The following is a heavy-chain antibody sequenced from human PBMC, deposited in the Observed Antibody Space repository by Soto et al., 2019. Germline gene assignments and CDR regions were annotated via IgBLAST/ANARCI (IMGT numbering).Heavy chain of an antibody. Sequence: KPSETLSLTCTVSGGSISSGGYYWSWIRQHPGKGLEWIGYIYYSGSTYYNPSLKSRVTISVDTSKNQFSLKLSSVTAADTAVYYCASCRLVNYVHHWFDPWGQGTLVTVSS. V-gene: IGHV4-31*03. J-gene: IGHJ5*02. CDR1: GGSISSGGYY. D-gene: IGHD3-16*01. CDR3: ASCRLVNYVHHWFDP. CDR2: IYYSGST.